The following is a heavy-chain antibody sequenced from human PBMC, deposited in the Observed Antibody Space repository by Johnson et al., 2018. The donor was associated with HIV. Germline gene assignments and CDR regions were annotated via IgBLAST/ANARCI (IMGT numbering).Heavy chain of an antibody. J-gene: IGHJ3*02. Sequence: QVQLVESGGGLVQPGRSLRLSCAASGFTFDDYGMHWVRQAPGKGLEWVAVISYDGSNKYYADSVKGRFTISRDNSKNTLYLQMNSLRAEDTAVYYCAREGNYYDSSSHAFDIWGQGTMVTVSS. V-gene: IGHV3-30*03. CDR1: GFTFDDYG. CDR2: ISYDGSNK. D-gene: IGHD3-22*01. CDR3: AREGNYYDSSSHAFDI.